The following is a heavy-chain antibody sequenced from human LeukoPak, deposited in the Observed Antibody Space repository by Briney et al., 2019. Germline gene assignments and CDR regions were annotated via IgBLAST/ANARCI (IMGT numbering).Heavy chain of an antibody. J-gene: IGHJ4*02. D-gene: IGHD2/OR15-2a*01. CDR2: ISDIGSI. CDR3: AGHHPRNTVDF. Sequence: SETLSLTCTVSGGSTSSYYWSWIRQPPGKGLEWIAYISDIGSINYNPSLKSRVTISLDTSKNQFSLKLSSVTAADTAVYYCAGHHPRNTVDFWGQGTLVTVSS. V-gene: IGHV4-59*08. CDR1: GGSTSSYY.